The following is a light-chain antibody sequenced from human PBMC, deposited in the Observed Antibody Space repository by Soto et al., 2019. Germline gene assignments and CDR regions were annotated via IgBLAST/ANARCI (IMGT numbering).Light chain of an antibody. CDR1: QSVISY. Sequence: EIVLTQSPATLSLSPGESATLSCRASQSVISYLAWYQQKRGQAPRLLIYDTSNRATGIPARFSGSGSGTDFTLTISSLEPEDFAVYYCQQRRNWPLTFGGGTKVEIK. V-gene: IGKV3-11*01. CDR3: QQRRNWPLT. CDR2: DTS. J-gene: IGKJ4*01.